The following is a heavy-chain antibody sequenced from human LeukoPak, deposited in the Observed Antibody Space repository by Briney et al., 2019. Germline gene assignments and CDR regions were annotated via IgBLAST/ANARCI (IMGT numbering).Heavy chain of an antibody. J-gene: IGHJ5*02. CDR2: IIPIFGIA. V-gene: IGHV1-69*04. Sequence: SVKVSCKASGGTFSSYAISWVRQAPGQGLEWMGRIIPIFGIANYAQKFQSRVTITADKSTSTAYMELSSLRSEDTAVYYCAREGEVGATRSYWFDPWGQGTLVTVSS. CDR3: AREGEVGATRSYWFDP. CDR1: GGTFSSYA. D-gene: IGHD1-26*01.